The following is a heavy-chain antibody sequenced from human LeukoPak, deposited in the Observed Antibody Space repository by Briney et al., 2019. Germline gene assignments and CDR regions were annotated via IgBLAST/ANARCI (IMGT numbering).Heavy chain of an antibody. J-gene: IGHJ4*02. D-gene: IGHD1-26*01. V-gene: IGHV3-21*06. Sequence: GGSLRLSCEASAFIFSSDNMNWVRQAPGKGLEWVASISSSGNYIYYADSLKGRFTVSRDNAKNALYLQMNSLRAEDTAIYYCARDERSTSTWSQGTLVTVSS. CDR2: ISSSGNYI. CDR1: AFIFSSDN. CDR3: ARDERSTST.